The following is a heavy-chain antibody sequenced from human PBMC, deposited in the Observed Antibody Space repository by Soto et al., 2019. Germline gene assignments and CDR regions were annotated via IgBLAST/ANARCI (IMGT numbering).Heavy chain of an antibody. J-gene: IGHJ4*02. D-gene: IGHD2-21*02. V-gene: IGHV3-33*01. Sequence: QVQLVESGGGVVQPGRSLRLSCAASGFTFSSYGMHWVRQAPGKGLEWVAVIWYDGSNKYYADSVKGRFTISRDNSKNTLYLQMNSLRAEDTAVYYCARDGDSTSLFDYWGQGTLVTVSS. CDR1: GFTFSSYG. CDR3: ARDGDSTSLFDY. CDR2: IWYDGSNK.